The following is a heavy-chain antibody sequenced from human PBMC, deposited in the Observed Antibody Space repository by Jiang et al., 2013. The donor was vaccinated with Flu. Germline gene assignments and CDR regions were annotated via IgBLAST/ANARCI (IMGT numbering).Heavy chain of an antibody. Sequence: QLVESGAEMKKPGGSLKISCQASGYNFASYWIAWVRQMPGKDLEWMGIVYPSDSDTIYSPSFQGKVIISADKSISTAYLQWSSLEASDTAMYFCARRLGAGHAGHFLDYWGRGTLVTVSS. CDR3: ARRLGAGHAGHFLDY. CDR1: GYNFASYW. CDR2: VYPSDSDT. D-gene: IGHD6-19*01. V-gene: IGHV5-51*01. J-gene: IGHJ4*01.